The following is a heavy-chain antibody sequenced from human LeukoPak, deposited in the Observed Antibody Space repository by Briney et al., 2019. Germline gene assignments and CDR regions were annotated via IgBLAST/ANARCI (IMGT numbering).Heavy chain of an antibody. CDR1: GGSFSGYY. CDR2: IYYSGST. D-gene: IGHD1-14*01. V-gene: IGHV4-31*11. CDR3: AREYRDNWFDP. J-gene: IGHJ5*02. Sequence: SETLSLTCAVYGGSFSGYYWSWIRQHPGKGLEWIGYIYYSGSTYYNPSLKSRVTISVDTSKNQFSLKLSSVTAADTAVYYCAREYRDNWFDPWGQGTLVTVSS.